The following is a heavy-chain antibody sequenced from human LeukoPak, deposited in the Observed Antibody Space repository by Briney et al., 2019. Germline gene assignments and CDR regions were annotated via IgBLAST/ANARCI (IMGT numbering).Heavy chain of an antibody. V-gene: IGHV3-53*01. CDR3: ARESRGYDILTGKYHRGYYSYYMDV. Sequence: HPGGSLRLSCAASGFTVSNKYMTWVRQAPGKGLEWVSLIYNDGRTYYADSVKGRYTISRDNAKNSLYLQMNSLRAEDTAVYYCARESRGYDILTGKYHRGYYSYYMDVWGKGTTVTVSS. CDR1: GFTVSNKY. CDR2: IYNDGRT. J-gene: IGHJ6*03. D-gene: IGHD3-9*01.